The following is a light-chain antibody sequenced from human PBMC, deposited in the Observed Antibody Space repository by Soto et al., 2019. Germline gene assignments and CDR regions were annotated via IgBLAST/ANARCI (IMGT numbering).Light chain of an antibody. CDR3: SSYTTSNTYV. CDR1: SSDIGVYNY. J-gene: IGLJ1*01. V-gene: IGLV2-14*01. Sequence: QSALTQPASVSGSPGQSITFSCTGTSSDIGVYNYVSWYQQHPGKAPKLMIYEVNNRPSGVSNRFSGSKSGNTASLTISGLQAEDEADYYCSSYTTSNTYVVGTGTKLTVL. CDR2: EVN.